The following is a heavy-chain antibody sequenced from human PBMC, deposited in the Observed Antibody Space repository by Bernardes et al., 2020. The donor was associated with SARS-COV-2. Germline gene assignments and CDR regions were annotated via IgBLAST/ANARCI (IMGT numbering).Heavy chain of an antibody. CDR2: IIPIFGRA. Sequence: SVKVSCKASGGTFRRYGISWVRQAPGQGLEWMGGIIPIFGRAKYAQKFQGRVTITVDESTSTAYLALSSLRSEDTAVYYCANLTYVVINQDYYYYPLDVWGQGTTVTVAS. J-gene: IGHJ6*02. V-gene: IGHV1-69*13. CDR1: GGTFRRYG. D-gene: IGHD2-15*01. CDR3: ANLTYVVINQDYYYYPLDV.